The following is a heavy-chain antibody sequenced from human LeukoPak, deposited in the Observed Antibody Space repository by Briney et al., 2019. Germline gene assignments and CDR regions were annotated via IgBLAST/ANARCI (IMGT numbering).Heavy chain of an antibody. D-gene: IGHD3-22*01. V-gene: IGHV1-24*01. CDR1: GYTLTELS. Sequence: GASVRVSCKVSGYTLTELSMHWVRQAPGKGLEWMGGFDPEDGETIYAQKFQGRVTMTEDTSTDTAYMELSSLRSEDTAVYYCATGCYYDSSGNDNPWKYYFDYWGQGTLVTVSS. J-gene: IGHJ4*02. CDR2: FDPEDGET. CDR3: ATGCYYDSSGNDNPWKYYFDY.